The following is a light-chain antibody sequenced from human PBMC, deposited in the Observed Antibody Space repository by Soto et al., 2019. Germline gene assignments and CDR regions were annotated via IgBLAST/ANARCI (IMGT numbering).Light chain of an antibody. CDR1: SSNIGSTYD. J-gene: IGLJ1*01. V-gene: IGLV1-40*01. Sequence: QSVLTQPPSVSGAPGQRVTISCTGSSSNIGSTYDVQWYQQLPGTAPKLLIHGNTNRPSGVPDRFSGSKSGTSASLAITGLQADDEADYYCPSYDDSLRGHYGFGNWTKLTVL. CDR2: GNT. CDR3: PSYDDSLRGHYG.